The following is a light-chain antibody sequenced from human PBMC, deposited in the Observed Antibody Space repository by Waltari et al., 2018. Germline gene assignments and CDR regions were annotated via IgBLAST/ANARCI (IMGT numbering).Light chain of an antibody. CDR2: KAS. Sequence: DIQMTQSPSSLSASVGDRFTITCRASQSISNWLAWYQQKPGKAPKLLIYKASTLESGGPSRFSRRGSGTEFTLTIRSLQPDDFATYYCQQYNSYSLLSFGGGTKVESK. CDR1: QSISNW. V-gene: IGKV1-5*03. CDR3: QQYNSYSLLS. J-gene: IGKJ4*01.